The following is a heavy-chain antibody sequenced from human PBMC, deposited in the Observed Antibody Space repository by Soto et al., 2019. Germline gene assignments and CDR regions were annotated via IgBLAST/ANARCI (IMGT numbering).Heavy chain of an antibody. V-gene: IGHV4-59*01. CDR2: IYYSGST. CDR1: GGSISSYY. CDR3: ARVIAVAGTRGYNWFDP. D-gene: IGHD6-19*01. Sequence: QVQLQESGPGLVKPSETLSLTCTVSGGSISSYYWSWIRQPPGKGLEWIGYIYYSGSTNYNPSLKGRVTISVDTSKNQFSLKLSSVTAADTAVYYCARVIAVAGTRGYNWFDPWGQGTLVTVSS. J-gene: IGHJ5*02.